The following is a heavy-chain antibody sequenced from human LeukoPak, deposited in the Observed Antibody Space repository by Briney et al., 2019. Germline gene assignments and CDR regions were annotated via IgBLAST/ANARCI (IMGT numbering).Heavy chain of an antibody. CDR1: GGSISSSSYY. J-gene: IGHJ4*02. V-gene: IGHV4-39*01. D-gene: IGHD6-13*01. CDR2: IYYSGST. Sequence: SETLSLTCTVSGGSISSSSYYWGWIRQPPGKGLEWIGSIYYSGSTYYNPSLKSRVTISVDTSKNQFSLKLSSVTAADTAVYYCAGIGYSSKDVDYWGQGTLVTVSS. CDR3: AGIGYSSKDVDY.